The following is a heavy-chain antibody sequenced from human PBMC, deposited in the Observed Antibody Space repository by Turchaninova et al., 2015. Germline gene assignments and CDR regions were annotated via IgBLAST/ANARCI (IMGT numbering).Heavy chain of an antibody. V-gene: IGHV1-69*14. J-gene: IGHJ4*02. CDR3: ARGPDSSAYYYFY. CDR1: GGTFPTSA. Sequence: QVQLVQSGAEVKKPGSSVKVSCKASGGTFPTSAISWVRQAPGQGLEWMGGIIPIFGRSNYAQKFQGRVTITADKSTSTAYMELSSLRSEDTALYYCARGPDSSAYYYFYWGQGTLVTVSS. D-gene: IGHD3-22*01. CDR2: IIPIFGRS.